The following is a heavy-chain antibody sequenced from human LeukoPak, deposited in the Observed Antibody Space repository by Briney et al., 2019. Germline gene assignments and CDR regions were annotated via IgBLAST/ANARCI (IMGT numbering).Heavy chain of an antibody. J-gene: IGHJ6*03. D-gene: IGHD3-3*01. CDR3: ARAANDFWSGYYGTSYYMDV. Sequence: SETLSLTCTVSGGSISSYYWSWIRQPPGKGLEWIGYIYYSGSTNYNPSLKSRVTISVDTSKNQFSLKLSSVTAADTAIYYCARAANDFWSGYYGTSYYMDVWGKGTTVTVSS. CDR2: IYYSGST. CDR1: GGSISSYY. V-gene: IGHV4-59*12.